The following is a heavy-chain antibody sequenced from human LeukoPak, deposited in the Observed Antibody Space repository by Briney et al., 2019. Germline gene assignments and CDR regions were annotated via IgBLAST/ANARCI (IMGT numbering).Heavy chain of an antibody. CDR2: IKQDGSEK. Sequence: PGGSLRLSCAASGFTFSRYWMSWVRQAPGKGLEWVANIKQDGSEKYYVDSVKGRFTISRDNAKNSLYLQMNSLRAEDTAVYYCARQYSSWFDYWGQGTLVTVSS. D-gene: IGHD6-6*01. J-gene: IGHJ4*02. V-gene: IGHV3-7*05. CDR1: GFTFSRYW. CDR3: ARQYSSWFDY.